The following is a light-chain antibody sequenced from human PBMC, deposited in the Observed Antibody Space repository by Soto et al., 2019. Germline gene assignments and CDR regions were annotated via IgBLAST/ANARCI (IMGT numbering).Light chain of an antibody. V-gene: IGKV1-27*01. Sequence: DIQMTQSPSSLSASVGDRVTITCRASQGIINSLAWYQQKPVKVPKLLIYAASTLQSVVPSRYSGSGSGTDFTLTISILHPEDVATYYGQNYNRSPQTFGQGTKVEIK. CDR2: AAS. CDR3: QNYNRSPQT. J-gene: IGKJ1*01. CDR1: QGIINS.